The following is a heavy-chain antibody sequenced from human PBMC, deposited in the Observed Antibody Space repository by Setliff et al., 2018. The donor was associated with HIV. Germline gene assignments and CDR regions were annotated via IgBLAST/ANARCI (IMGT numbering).Heavy chain of an antibody. J-gene: IGHJ5*02. CDR3: ARAKTIGVSAVFFDP. V-gene: IGHV4-61*09. D-gene: IGHD3-3*01. CDR1: GGSMNSDSYS. Sequence: PSETLSLTCTVSGGSMNSDSYSWTWLRQPAGKGPELIGHIYVGGSVIYNPSLASRVTISMVPSKNQFSLDLSSVTAADTAKHYCARAKTIGVSAVFFDPWGQGRPVTVSS. CDR2: IYVGGSV.